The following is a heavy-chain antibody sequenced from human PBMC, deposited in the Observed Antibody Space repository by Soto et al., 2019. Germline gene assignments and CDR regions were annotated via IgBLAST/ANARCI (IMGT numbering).Heavy chain of an antibody. Sequence: GGSVRLSCAGSGFTFSNFEMHWVRQAPGKGLEWVAVIYHDGSNKYYADSVKGRFTISRDSSKNTLYLQMDSLTVEDTAGYYCAGLQRTSLRDYYARDAWGQESTVNVS. CDR1: GFTFSNFE. V-gene: IGHV3-30*04. D-gene: IGHD6-25*01. CDR2: IYHDGSNK. J-gene: IGHJ6*02. CDR3: AGLQRTSLRDYYARDA.